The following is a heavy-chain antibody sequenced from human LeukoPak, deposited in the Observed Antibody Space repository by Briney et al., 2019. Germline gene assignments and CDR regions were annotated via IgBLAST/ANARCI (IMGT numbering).Heavy chain of an antibody. CDR1: GFTFSSYS. Sequence: GGSLRLSCAASGFTFSSYSMDWVRQAPGKGLEWVSSISSSSSYIYYADSVKGRFTISRDNAKNSLYLQMNSLRAEDTAVYFCAKDLSGHWCIDYWGQGTLVTVSS. J-gene: IGHJ4*02. CDR2: ISSSSSYI. CDR3: AKDLSGHWCIDY. D-gene: IGHD4/OR15-4a*01. V-gene: IGHV3-21*01.